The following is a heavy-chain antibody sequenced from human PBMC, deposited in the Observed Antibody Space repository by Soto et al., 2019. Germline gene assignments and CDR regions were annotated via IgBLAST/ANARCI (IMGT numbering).Heavy chain of an antibody. CDR1: GDAISVYY. CDR3: ARGVGCGRQGD. D-gene: IGHD1-26*01. Sequence: PSGTLSRMSTISGDAISVYYLSRIRHPPGQALECSGYIYDTGSPYYNPSLRSRVIISADTSKNQISLKLTSATAADTAVYYCARGVGCGRQGDWGGGSVVTV. J-gene: IGHJ4*02. CDR2: IYDTGSP. V-gene: IGHV4-59*01.